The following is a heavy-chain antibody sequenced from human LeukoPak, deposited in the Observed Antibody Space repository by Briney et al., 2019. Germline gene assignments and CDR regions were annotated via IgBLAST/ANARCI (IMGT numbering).Heavy chain of an antibody. D-gene: IGHD6-13*01. V-gene: IGHV3-48*03. Sequence: GGSLRLSCAASGFTFSSYEMNWVRPAPGKGLEWVSYITSSGSTIYSADSVKGRFTISRDNAKNSLYLQMNSLRAEDTAVYYCARRSSSYYNYYMDVWGKGTTVTISS. CDR3: ARRSSSYYNYYMDV. CDR2: ITSSGSTI. J-gene: IGHJ6*03. CDR1: GFTFSSYE.